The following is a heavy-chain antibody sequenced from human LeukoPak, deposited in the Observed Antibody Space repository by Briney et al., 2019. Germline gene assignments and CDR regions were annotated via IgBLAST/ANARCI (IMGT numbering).Heavy chain of an antibody. Sequence: GGSLRLSCAASGFTFSSYWMSWVRQAPGKGLEWVANIKQDGSEKYYVDSVKGRFTISRDNAKNSLYLQMNSLRVEDTAIYYCAKDQGGGLGSYTRGNFDHWGQGTLVTVSS. V-gene: IGHV3-7*03. CDR3: AKDQGGGLGSYTRGNFDH. D-gene: IGHD3-10*01. J-gene: IGHJ4*02. CDR2: IKQDGSEK. CDR1: GFTFSSYW.